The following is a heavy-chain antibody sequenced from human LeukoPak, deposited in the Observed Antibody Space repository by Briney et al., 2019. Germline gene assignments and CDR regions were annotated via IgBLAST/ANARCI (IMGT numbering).Heavy chain of an antibody. CDR2: ISSSSSYI. CDR1: GLTLSSYS. D-gene: IGHD6-13*01. J-gene: IGHJ4*02. V-gene: IGHV3-21*01. CDR3: ARGVAADVYYFNY. Sequence: GGSVRLSCAASGLTLSSYSMNWVRQAPGKGLEWVSSISSSSSYIYYADSVKGRFTISRDNAKNSLYLQMNSLRDEDTAVYYSARGVAADVYYFNYWGRGTLFTVSS.